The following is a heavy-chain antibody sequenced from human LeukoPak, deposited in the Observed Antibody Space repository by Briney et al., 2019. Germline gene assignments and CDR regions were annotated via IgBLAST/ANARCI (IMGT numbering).Heavy chain of an antibody. CDR3: ARGNSSSWMTFDY. J-gene: IGHJ4*02. V-gene: IGHV4-34*01. CDR2: INHSGST. CDR1: GGSFSGYY. Sequence: PSETPSLTCAVYGGSFSGYYWSWIRQPPGKGLEWIGEINHSGSTNYNPSLKSRVTISVDTSKNQFSLKLSSVTAADTAVYYCARGNSSSWMTFDYWGQGTLVTVSS. D-gene: IGHD6-13*01.